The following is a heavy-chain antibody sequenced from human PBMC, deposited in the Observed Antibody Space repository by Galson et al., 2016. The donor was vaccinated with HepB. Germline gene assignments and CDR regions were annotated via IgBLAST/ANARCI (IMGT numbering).Heavy chain of an antibody. Sequence: SLRLSCAASGFTFDDSTMHWVRQGPGKGLEWVSVISWDGASTHYADAVKGRFTVSRDNAKNTLYLQMNSLRAEDTAVYYCATVGTQWELLNWGQGTLVTVSS. CDR3: ATVGTQWELLN. CDR1: GFTFDDST. V-gene: IGHV3-43*01. CDR2: ISWDGAST. D-gene: IGHD1-26*01. J-gene: IGHJ4*02.